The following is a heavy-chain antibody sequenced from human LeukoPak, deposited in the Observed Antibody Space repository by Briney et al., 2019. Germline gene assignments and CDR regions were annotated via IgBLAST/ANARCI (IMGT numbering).Heavy chain of an antibody. V-gene: IGHV3-9*03. D-gene: IGHD5-18*01. J-gene: IGHJ5*02. Sequence: GGSLRLSCIASGFTFDDYAMHWVRQAPGKGLEWVSGISWNTGTIGYVDSVKGRFTISKNSAKNSLYLQMNTLRVEDMAMYYCASLDTAKQPLANHWGQGTLVTVSS. CDR2: ISWNTGTI. CDR1: GFTFDDYA. CDR3: ASLDTAKQPLANH.